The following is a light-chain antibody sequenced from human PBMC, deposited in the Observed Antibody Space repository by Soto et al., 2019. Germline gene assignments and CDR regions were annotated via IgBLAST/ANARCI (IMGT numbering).Light chain of an antibody. J-gene: IGLJ3*02. Sequence: VLTQPPSASGTPGQRVTISCSGSSSNIGSNYVYWYQQLPGTAPKLLIYRNNQRPSGVPDRFSGSKSGTSASLAISGLRSEDEADYYCAAWDDSLSGWVFGGGTKVTVL. CDR2: RNN. V-gene: IGLV1-47*01. CDR3: AAWDDSLSGWV. CDR1: SSNIGSNY.